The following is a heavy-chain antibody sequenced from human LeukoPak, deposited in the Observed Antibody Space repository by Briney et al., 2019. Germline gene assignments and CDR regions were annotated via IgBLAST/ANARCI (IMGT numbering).Heavy chain of an antibody. D-gene: IGHD5-24*01. V-gene: IGHV4-38-2*01. Sequence: PSETLSLTCAVSGYSISRGSYWGWIRQPPGKGLEWIGSVYHSGSAYYNPSLKSRVTISVDTFKNQFSLKLTSVTAADTAVYYCAVGLHSGQFAFDIWGQGTMVTVSS. CDR3: AVGLHSGQFAFDI. CDR1: GYSISRGSY. CDR2: VYHSGSA. J-gene: IGHJ3*02.